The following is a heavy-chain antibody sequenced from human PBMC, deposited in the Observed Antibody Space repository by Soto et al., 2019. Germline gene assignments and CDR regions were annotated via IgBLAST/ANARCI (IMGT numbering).Heavy chain of an antibody. Sequence: QVQLQESGPGLVKPSQTLSLTCTVSGGSISSGGYYWSWIRQHPGKGLEWIGYIYYSGSTYYNPSLKSRVTISVDTSKNQFSLKLSSVTAADTAVYYCARAVTILGVVAPQFDYWGQGTLVTVSS. V-gene: IGHV4-31*03. J-gene: IGHJ4*02. CDR3: ARAVTILGVVAPQFDY. CDR2: IYYSGST. CDR1: GGSISSGGYY. D-gene: IGHD3-3*01.